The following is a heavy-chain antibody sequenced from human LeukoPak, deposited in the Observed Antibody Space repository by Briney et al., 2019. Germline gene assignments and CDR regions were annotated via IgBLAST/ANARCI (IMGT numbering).Heavy chain of an antibody. D-gene: IGHD5-12*01. CDR1: GGSLSSYC. CDR3: ARGSIVATRFDY. J-gene: IGHJ4*02. CDR2: LCDSGRA. Sequence: SETLSLTCTVSGGSLSSYCWSWVRQSPGKRLERIGYLCDSGRASFTPSLNSRVAISVDTSKNQFSLKLSSVTTADTAVYYCARGSIVATRFDYWGQGTLVTVSS. V-gene: IGHV4-59*01.